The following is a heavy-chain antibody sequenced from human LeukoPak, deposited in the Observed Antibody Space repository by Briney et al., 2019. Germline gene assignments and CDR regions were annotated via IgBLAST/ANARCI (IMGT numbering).Heavy chain of an antibody. CDR2: ISSSGSTI. D-gene: IGHD1-26*01. CDR1: GFTFSDYY. J-gene: IGHJ6*03. CDR3: ARAGRVGIHYYYYMDV. Sequence: GGSLRLSCAASGFTFSDYYMSWIRQAPGKGLEWVSYISSSGSTIYYADSVKGRFTISRDNAKNSLYLQMNSLRAEDTAVYYCARAGRVGIHYYYYMDVWGKGTTVTVSS. V-gene: IGHV3-11*04.